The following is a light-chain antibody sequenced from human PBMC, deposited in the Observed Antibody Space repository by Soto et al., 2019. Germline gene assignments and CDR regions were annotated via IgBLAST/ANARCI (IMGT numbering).Light chain of an antibody. V-gene: IGLV1-40*01. CDR1: SSNIGAGYD. Sequence: QSVLTQPPSVSGAPGQRVTISCTGSSSNIGAGYDVHWYQQLPGTAPKLLIYGNSNRPSGVPDRFSGSKSGTSASLAITGLQDEDEADYYCQSYASSLSGVVFGGGTKVTVL. J-gene: IGLJ2*01. CDR3: QSYASSLSGVV. CDR2: GNS.